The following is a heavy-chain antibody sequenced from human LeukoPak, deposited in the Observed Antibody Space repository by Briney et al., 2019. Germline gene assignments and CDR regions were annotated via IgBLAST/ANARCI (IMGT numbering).Heavy chain of an antibody. CDR2: IKSKTDGGTT. V-gene: IGHV3-15*01. J-gene: IGHJ4*02. CDR1: GFTFSNAW. CDR3: PTLLLWFGDFPEY. Sequence: GGALRLSCAASGFTFSNAWMSWVGQAPGKGGEGGGRIKSKTDGGTTDYAAREKGRFTIERDESKNTLYLPMNSLTTAHTAVYYCPTLLLWFGDFPEYWGQGTLVTVSS. D-gene: IGHD3-10*01.